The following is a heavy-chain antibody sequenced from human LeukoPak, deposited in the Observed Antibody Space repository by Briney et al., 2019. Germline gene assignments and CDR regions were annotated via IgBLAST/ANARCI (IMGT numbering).Heavy chain of an antibody. V-gene: IGHV7-4-1*02. D-gene: IGHD6-13*01. CDR1: GYTFTSYA. Sequence: ASVKVSCKASGYTFTSYAMNWVRQAPVQGLEWMGWINTNTGNPTYAQGFTGRFVFSLDTSVSTAYLQISSLKAEDTAVYYCARGKQLYYYYYMDVWGKGTTVTVSS. CDR3: ARGKQLYYYYYMDV. J-gene: IGHJ6*03. CDR2: INTNTGNP.